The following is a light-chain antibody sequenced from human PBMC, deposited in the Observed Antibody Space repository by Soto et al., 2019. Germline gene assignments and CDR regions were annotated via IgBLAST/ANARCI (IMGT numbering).Light chain of an antibody. J-gene: IGLJ2*01. CDR2: STN. CDR3: MLYMGGGLVV. CDR1: SGSVSTTYY. Sequence: QTVVTQEPSFSVSPGGTVTLTCGLTSGSVSTTYYPSWYQQTPGQAPRTLIYSTNIRSSGVPDRFSGSILGNKAALTITGAQADDESDDHCMLYMGGGLVVFGGGTQLTVL. V-gene: IGLV8-61*01.